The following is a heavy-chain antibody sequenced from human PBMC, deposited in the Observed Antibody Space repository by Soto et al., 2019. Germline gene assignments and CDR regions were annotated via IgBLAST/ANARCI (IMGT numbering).Heavy chain of an antibody. CDR2: ISYDGSNK. CDR3: AKDLSGDYDSWYFDY. CDR1: GFTFSSYG. D-gene: IGHD4-17*01. J-gene: IGHJ4*02. Sequence: GGSLRLSCAASGFTFSSYGMHWVRQAPGKGLEWVAVISYDGSNKYYADSVKGRFTISRDNSKNTLYLQMNSLRAEDTAVYYCAKDLSGDYDSWYFDYWGQGTLVTVSS. V-gene: IGHV3-30*18.